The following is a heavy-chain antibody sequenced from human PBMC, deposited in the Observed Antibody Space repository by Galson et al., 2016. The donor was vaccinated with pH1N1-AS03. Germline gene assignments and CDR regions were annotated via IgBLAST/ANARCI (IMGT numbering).Heavy chain of an antibody. V-gene: IGHV3-15*01. CDR2: IKSKTDGETT. CDR1: GFTLSNAW. D-gene: IGHD6-13*01. Sequence: SLRPSCAASGFTLSNAWMIWVRQAPGKGLEWVGRIKSKTDGETTDYAAPVKGRFTISRDDSKNTLFLQMNNLKTEDTAVYHCSTSSFSSSRLEYWGQGTLVTVSS. J-gene: IGHJ4*02. CDR3: STSSFSSSRLEY.